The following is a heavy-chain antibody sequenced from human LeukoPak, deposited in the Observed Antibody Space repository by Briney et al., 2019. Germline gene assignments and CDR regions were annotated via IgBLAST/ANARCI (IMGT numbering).Heavy chain of an antibody. Sequence: SETLSLTCTVSGGSISSYYWSWIRQPPGKGLEWIGYIYYSGSTNYNPSLKSRVTISVDTSKNQFSLKLSSVTAADTAVYYCARDYDFWSGLDAFDIWGQGTMVTVSS. V-gene: IGHV4-59*01. CDR3: ARDYDFWSGLDAFDI. CDR2: IYYSGST. CDR1: GGSISSYY. J-gene: IGHJ3*02. D-gene: IGHD3-3*01.